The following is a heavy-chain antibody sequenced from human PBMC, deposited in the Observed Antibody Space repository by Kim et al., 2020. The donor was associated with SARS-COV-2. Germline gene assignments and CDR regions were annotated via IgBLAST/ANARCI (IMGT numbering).Heavy chain of an antibody. CDR3: AKGPIKKVVNSKGAFDI. CDR1: GLTFSSYG. V-gene: IGHV3-30*18. Sequence: GGSLRLSCAAPGLTFSSYGMHWVRQAPGKGLEWVAAISYDGSNKYYGDSVKGRFTISRDNSKNTLYLQMNSLRAEDTAVYYCAKGPIKKVVNSKGAFDIWGQGTMVTVSS. D-gene: IGHD2-15*01. J-gene: IGHJ3*02. CDR2: ISYDGSNK.